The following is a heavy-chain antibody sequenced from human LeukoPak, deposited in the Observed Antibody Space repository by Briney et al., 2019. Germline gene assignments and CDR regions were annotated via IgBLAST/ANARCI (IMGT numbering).Heavy chain of an antibody. D-gene: IGHD3-22*01. J-gene: IGHJ3*02. V-gene: IGHV4-59*01. Sequence: SETLSLTCTVSGGSIGSYYWTWIRQPPGKGLEWIGYIYYSGSTNYNPSLKSRVTISVDTSKNQFSLKLSSVTTADTAVYYCARYYYDNSGSIYAFDIWGQGTMVTVSS. CDR2: IYYSGST. CDR1: GGSIGSYY. CDR3: ARYYYDNSGSIYAFDI.